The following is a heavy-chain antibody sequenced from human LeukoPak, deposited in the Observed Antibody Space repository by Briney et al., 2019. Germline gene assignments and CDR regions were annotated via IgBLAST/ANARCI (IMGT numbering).Heavy chain of an antibody. J-gene: IGHJ4*02. D-gene: IGHD2-2*01. CDR2: IYYSGST. Sequence: PSETLSLTCTVSGGSISSYYWSWIRQPPGKGLEWIGYIYYSGSTNYNPSLKSRVTISVDTSKNQFSLKLSSVTAADTAVYYCARGVPTATDLDYWGQGTLVTVSS. CDR3: ARGVPTATDLDY. CDR1: GGSISSYY. V-gene: IGHV4-59*08.